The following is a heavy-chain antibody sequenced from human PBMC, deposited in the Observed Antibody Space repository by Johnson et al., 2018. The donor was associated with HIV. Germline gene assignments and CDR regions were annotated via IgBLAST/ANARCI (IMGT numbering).Heavy chain of an antibody. D-gene: IGHD3-3*01. CDR1: GFTFSSYA. J-gene: IGHJ3*02. V-gene: IGHV3-30*04. CDR2: ISYDGSDI. CDR3: ARVRDYNFWSGQQSRHAFDI. Sequence: QVQLVESGGGVVQPGGSLRLSCAASGFTFSSYAMHWVRQAPGKGLECVTLISYDGSDINYADSVKGRFTISRDNSKNTLYLQMNSPRAEDTAVYYCARVRDYNFWSGQQSRHAFDIWGQGTMVTVSS.